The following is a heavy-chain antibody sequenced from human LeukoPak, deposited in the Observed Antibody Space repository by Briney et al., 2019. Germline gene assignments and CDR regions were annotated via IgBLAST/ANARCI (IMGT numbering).Heavy chain of an antibody. V-gene: IGHV4-59*01. CDR3: ARDLLNEGNHLDY. J-gene: IGHJ4*02. D-gene: IGHD4-23*01. Sequence: SETLSLTCTVSGGSISNYYWNWIRQPPGKGLEWIGYIYYSGSTNYNPSLKGRVTISVDTSKNQFSLKLSSVPAADTAVYYCARDLLNEGNHLDYWGQGTLVTVSS. CDR1: GGSISNYY. CDR2: IYYSGST.